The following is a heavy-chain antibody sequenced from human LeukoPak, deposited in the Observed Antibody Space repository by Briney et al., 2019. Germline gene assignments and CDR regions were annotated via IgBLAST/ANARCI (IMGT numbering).Heavy chain of an antibody. CDR2: ISYDGSNK. CDR1: GFTFSSYA. D-gene: IGHD5-18*01. CDR3: GRGGSYTPMATGY. V-gene: IGHV3-30-3*01. J-gene: IGHJ4*02. Sequence: PGGSLRLSCAASGFTFSSYAMHWVRQAPGKGLEWVAVISYDGSNKYYADSVKGRFTISRDNSKNTLYLQMNSLRAEDTAVYYCGRGGSYTPMATGYWGQGTLVTVSS.